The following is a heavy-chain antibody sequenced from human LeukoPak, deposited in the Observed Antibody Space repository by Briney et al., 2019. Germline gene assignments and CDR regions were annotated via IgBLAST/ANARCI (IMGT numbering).Heavy chain of an antibody. CDR3: ARHRRYCSSSNCYTFDY. CDR2: IYNSGST. D-gene: IGHD2-2*02. V-gene: IGHV4-38-2*01. Sequence: SETLSLTCAVSGYSISSGYYCGWIRQPPGKGLEWIGSIYNSGSTYYNPSLKSRVTISVDTSKNHFSLNLNSVTAADTAVYYCARHRRYCSSSNCYTFDYWGQGALVTVSS. CDR1: GYSISSGYY. J-gene: IGHJ4*02.